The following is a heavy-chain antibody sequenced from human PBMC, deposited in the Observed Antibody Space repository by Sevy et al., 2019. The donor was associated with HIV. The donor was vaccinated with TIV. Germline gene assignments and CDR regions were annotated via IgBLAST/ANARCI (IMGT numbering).Heavy chain of an antibody. D-gene: IGHD3-22*01. CDR2: IYHSGST. CDR1: GYSISSGYY. CDR3: ARGVAYDSSGWYFDL. V-gene: IGHV4-38-2*02. Sequence: SETLSLTCTVSGYSISSGYYWGWIRQPPGKGLEWIGSIYHSGSTYYNPSLKSRVTISVDTSKNQFSLKLSSVTAADTAVCYCARGVAYDSSGWYFDLWGRGTLVTVSS. J-gene: IGHJ2*01.